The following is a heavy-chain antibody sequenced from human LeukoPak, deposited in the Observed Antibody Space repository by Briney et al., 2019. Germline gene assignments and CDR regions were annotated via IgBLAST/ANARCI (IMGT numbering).Heavy chain of an antibody. CDR3: AKDTTYYDFWSGYALGDYYYGMDV. CDR1: GFTFSSYA. D-gene: IGHD3-3*01. V-gene: IGHV3-23*01. CDR2: ISGSGGST. J-gene: IGHJ6*02. Sequence: GGSLRLSCAASGFTFSSYAMGWVRQAPGKGLEWASAISGSGGSTYYADSVKGRFTISRDNSKNTLYLQMNSLRAEDTAVYYCAKDTTYYDFWSGYALGDYYYGMDVWGQGTTVTVSS.